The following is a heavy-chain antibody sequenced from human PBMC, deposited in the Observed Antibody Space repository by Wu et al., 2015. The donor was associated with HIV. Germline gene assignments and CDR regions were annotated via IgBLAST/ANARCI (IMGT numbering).Heavy chain of an antibody. D-gene: IGHD6-13*01. CDR3: VRDDSWYTDRYFDY. CDR2: ISALDGNT. V-gene: IGHV1-18*01. J-gene: IGHJ4*02. Sequence: QVHLVQSGVEVKKPGASVKVSCKASGYIFTNYGFSWVRQAPRQRLEWMGWISALDGNTHVAQKFQGRVTMTTDTSTTTAYMELRGLRSDDTAVYYCVRDDSWYTDRYFDYWGQGTMVTVSS. CDR1: GYIFTNYG.